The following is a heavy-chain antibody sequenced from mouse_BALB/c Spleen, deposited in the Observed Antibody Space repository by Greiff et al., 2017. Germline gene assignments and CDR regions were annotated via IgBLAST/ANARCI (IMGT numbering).Heavy chain of an antibody. D-gene: IGHD4-1*01. Sequence: EVQLVESGGGLVKPGGSLKLSCAASGFTFSSYAMSWVRQSPEQRLEWVAEISSGGSYTYYPDTVTGRFTISRDNAKNTLYLEMSSLRSEDTAMYYCARKLGRGAMDYWGQGTSVTVSA. CDR2: ISSGGSYT. V-gene: IGHV5-9-4*01. CDR1: GFTFSSYA. CDR3: ARKLGRGAMDY. J-gene: IGHJ4*01.